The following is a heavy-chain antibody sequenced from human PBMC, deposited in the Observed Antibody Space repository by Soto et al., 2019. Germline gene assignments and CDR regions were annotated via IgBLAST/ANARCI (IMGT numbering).Heavy chain of an antibody. CDR1: GYTFTSYG. D-gene: IGHD6-13*01. J-gene: IGHJ4*02. CDR3: ARLREEQQRARYYFDY. CDR2: ISAYNGNT. V-gene: IGHV1-18*01. Sequence: GASVKVSCKASGYTFTSYGISWVRQAPGQGLEWMGWISAYNGNTNYAQKLQGRVTMTTDTSTSTAYMELRSLRSDDTAVYYCARLREEQQRARYYFDYWGQGTLVTVSS.